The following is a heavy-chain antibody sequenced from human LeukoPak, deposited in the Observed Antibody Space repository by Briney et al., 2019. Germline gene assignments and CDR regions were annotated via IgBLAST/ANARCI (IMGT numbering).Heavy chain of an antibody. D-gene: IGHD4-17*01. Sequence: ASVKVSCKASGYTFSNYYMHWVRQAPGQGLEWMGWINPNSGGTNYAQKFQGRVTMTRDTSISTAYMELSRLRSDDTAVYYCARGFQRLVERDYRYYCYYMDVWGKGTTVTVSS. CDR2: INPNSGGT. CDR3: ARGFQRLVERDYRYYCYYMDV. CDR1: GYTFSNYY. V-gene: IGHV1-2*02. J-gene: IGHJ6*03.